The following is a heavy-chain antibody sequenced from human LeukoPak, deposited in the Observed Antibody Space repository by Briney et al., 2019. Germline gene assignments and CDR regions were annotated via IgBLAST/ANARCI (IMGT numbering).Heavy chain of an antibody. Sequence: GASVKVSCKASGGTFSSYAISWVRQAPGQGLEWMGRIIPIFGTANYAQKFQGRVTITTDESTSTAYMELSSLRSEDTAVYYCARQFYGSGSFSEYFQHWGQGTLVTVSS. CDR1: GGTFSSYA. D-gene: IGHD3-10*01. CDR2: IIPIFGTA. CDR3: ARQFYGSGSFSEYFQH. J-gene: IGHJ1*01. V-gene: IGHV1-69*05.